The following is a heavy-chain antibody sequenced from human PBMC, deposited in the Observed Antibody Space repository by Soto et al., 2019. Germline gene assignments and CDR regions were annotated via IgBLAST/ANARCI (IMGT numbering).Heavy chain of an antibody. CDR1: GGSFSCYY. CDR2: INHSGST. D-gene: IGHD3-3*01. J-gene: IGHJ5*02. V-gene: IGHV4-34*01. CDR3: ARTGDFWSGYHDNWFDP. Sequence: PSETLSRTCAVYGGSFSCYYWSGSRQPPGKGLEWIGEINHSGSTNYNPSLKSRVTISVDTSKNQFSLKLSSVTAADTAVYYCARTGDFWSGYHDNWFDPWGQGTLVTVSS.